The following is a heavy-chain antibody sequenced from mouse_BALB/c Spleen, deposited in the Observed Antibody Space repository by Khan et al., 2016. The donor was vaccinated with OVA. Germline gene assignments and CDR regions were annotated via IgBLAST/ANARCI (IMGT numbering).Heavy chain of an antibody. CDR3: ARRGDYDYCFDY. CDR1: GYTFTNYG. J-gene: IGHJ2*01. CDR2: INTNTGEP. V-gene: IGHV9-3*02. D-gene: IGHD2-4*01. Sequence: QIQLVQSGPELKKPGETVKISCKASGYTFTNYGMNWVKQAPGKGLKWMGWINTNTGEPTYAEEIKGRFAFSLETSASTAYLQINNLKNEDTATYFCARRGDYDYCFDYWGQGTTLTVSS.